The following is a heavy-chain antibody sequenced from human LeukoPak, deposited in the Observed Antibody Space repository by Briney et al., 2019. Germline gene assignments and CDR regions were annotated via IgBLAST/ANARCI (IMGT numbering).Heavy chain of an antibody. CDR1: GFTFSTYS. Sequence: MPGGSLRLSCAASGFTFSTYSMNWVRQAPGKGLEWVSSISSSSSYIYHADSVKGRFTISRVNAKNSLYLQMNSLRAEDTAIYYCAGGRPPPNWNHYYGMDVWGKGTTVTVSS. CDR3: AGGRPPPNWNHYYGMDV. CDR2: ISSSSSYI. J-gene: IGHJ6*04. D-gene: IGHD1-20*01. V-gene: IGHV3-21*01.